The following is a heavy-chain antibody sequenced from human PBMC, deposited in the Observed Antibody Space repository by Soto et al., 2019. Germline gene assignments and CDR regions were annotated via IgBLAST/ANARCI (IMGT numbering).Heavy chain of an antibody. J-gene: IGHJ6*03. Sequence: ASVKVSCKASGYTFTIYGISWVRQAPGQGLEWMGWISAYNGNTNYAQKLQGRVTMTTDTSTSTAYMELRSLRSDDTAVYYCARDPGDITMVRGVTLYYYYFMYGCGKVTTVTVSS. V-gene: IGHV1-18*01. CDR1: GYTFTIYG. D-gene: IGHD3-10*01. CDR3: ARDPGDITMVRGVTLYYYYFMYG. CDR2: ISAYNGNT.